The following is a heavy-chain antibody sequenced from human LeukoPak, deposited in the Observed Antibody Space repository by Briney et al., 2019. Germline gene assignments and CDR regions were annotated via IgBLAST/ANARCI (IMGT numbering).Heavy chain of an antibody. CDR2: INAGNGNT. Sequence: ASVKVSCKASGYTFTSYAMHWVRQAPGQRLEWMGWINAGNGNTKYSQEFQGRVTITRDTSASTAYMELSSLRSEDMAVYYCARGTVIFPGPSSDNWFDPWGQGTLVTVSS. CDR1: GYTFTSYA. V-gene: IGHV1-3*03. CDR3: ARGTVIFPGPSSDNWFDP. D-gene: IGHD4-11*01. J-gene: IGHJ5*02.